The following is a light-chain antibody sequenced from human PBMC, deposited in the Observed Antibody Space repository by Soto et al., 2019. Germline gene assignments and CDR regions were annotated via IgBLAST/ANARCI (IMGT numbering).Light chain of an antibody. CDR3: QSYDSSLSGWV. J-gene: IGLJ3*02. CDR2: GNS. V-gene: IGLV1-40*01. Sequence: SVLTQPPSVAGAPGQMVTISCTGSSSNIGAGYDVHWYQQLPGTAPKLLIYGNSNRPSGVPDRFSGSKSGTSASLAITGLQAEDEADYYCQSYDSSLSGWVFGGGTKVTVL. CDR1: SSNIGAGYD.